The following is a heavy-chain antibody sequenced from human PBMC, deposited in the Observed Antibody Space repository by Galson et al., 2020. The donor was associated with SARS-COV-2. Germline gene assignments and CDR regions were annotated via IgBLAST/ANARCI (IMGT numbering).Heavy chain of an antibody. V-gene: IGHV4-34*01. J-gene: IGHJ6*02. D-gene: IGHD2-15*01. CDR1: GGSFSGYY. CDR3: AGGGPIVVDATGTLRSNYGMDV. Sequence: SETLSLTCAVYGGSFSGYYWSWIRQTPGKGLEWIGEINHSGSTNYNPSLKSRVTISLDTSKNQFSLKLTSVTAADMAVYYCAGGGPIVVDATGTLRSNYGMDVWGQGTTVTVSS. CDR2: INHSGST.